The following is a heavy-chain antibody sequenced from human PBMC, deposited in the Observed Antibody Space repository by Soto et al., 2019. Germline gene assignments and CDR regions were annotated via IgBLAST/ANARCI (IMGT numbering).Heavy chain of an antibody. Sequence: ASVKVSCKASGYTFTSYDINWVRQATGQGLEGMGWMNPNSGNTGYAQKFQGRVTMTRNTSISTAYMELSSLRSEDTAVYYCARAYYDFWSGYYRSANYYYGMDVWGQGTTVTVSS. CDR1: GYTFTSYD. CDR3: ARAYYDFWSGYYRSANYYYGMDV. J-gene: IGHJ6*02. V-gene: IGHV1-8*01. D-gene: IGHD3-3*01. CDR2: MNPNSGNT.